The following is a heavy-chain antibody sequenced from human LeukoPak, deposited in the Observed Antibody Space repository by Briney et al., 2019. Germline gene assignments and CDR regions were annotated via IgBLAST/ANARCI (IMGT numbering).Heavy chain of an antibody. D-gene: IGHD6-6*01. CDR1: GFTFSSYG. CDR3: AKVLRAARGFDY. CDR2: ISYDGSNK. Sequence: GGSLRLSCAASGFTFSSYGMHWVRQAPGKGLEWVAVISYDGSNKYYADSVKGRFTISRDNSKNTLYLQMNSLRAEDTAVYYCAKVLRAARGFDYWGQGTLVTVSS. J-gene: IGHJ4*02. V-gene: IGHV3-30*18.